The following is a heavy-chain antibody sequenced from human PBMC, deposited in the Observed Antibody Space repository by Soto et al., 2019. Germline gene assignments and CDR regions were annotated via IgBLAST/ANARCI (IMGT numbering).Heavy chain of an antibody. Sequence: ASVKVSCKASGYTFTSYAMHWVRQAPGQRLEWMGWINAGNGNTKYAQKFQGRVTITRDTSASTAYTELSSLRSEDTAVYYCARGHEYGGNSDAFDIWGQGTMVTVSS. V-gene: IGHV1-3*01. J-gene: IGHJ3*02. CDR3: ARGHEYGGNSDAFDI. CDR1: GYTFTSYA. CDR2: INAGNGNT. D-gene: IGHD4-17*01.